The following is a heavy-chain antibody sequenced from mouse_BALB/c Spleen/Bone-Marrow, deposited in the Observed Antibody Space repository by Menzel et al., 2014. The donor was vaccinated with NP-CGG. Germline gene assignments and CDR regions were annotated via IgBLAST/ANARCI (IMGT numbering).Heavy chain of an antibody. V-gene: IGHV1S81*02. CDR1: GYTFTSYW. CDR2: INPSNGRA. J-gene: IGHJ2*01. D-gene: IGHD1-1*01. CDR3: AREMVFDITTVVATGGYYFDY. Sequence: QVQLKHSGAELVKPGASLKLSCKASGYTFTSYWMHWVKQRPGQGLEWIGEINPSNGRANYNEKFKSKATLTVDKSSSTAYMQLSSLTSEDSAVYYCAREMVFDITTVVATGGYYFDYWGQGTTLTVSS.